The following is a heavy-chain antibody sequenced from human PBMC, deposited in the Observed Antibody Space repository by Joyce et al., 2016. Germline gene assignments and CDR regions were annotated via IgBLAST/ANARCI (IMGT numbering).Heavy chain of an antibody. J-gene: IGHJ4*01. V-gene: IGHV3-30*18. CDR1: GFTFSSNG. Sequence: QVKLVESGGGAVQPGRSLRLSCAASGFTFSSNGMNWVRQAPGKGLEWVAVISYDGSNKYYADSVKGRFTISRDNSRNTLSLQMNSLRTEDTGVYYCAKEDDSIWGSPSYFDSWGQGTLVTVSS. CDR3: AKEDDSIWGSPSYFDS. D-gene: IGHD3-16*01. CDR2: ISYDGSNK.